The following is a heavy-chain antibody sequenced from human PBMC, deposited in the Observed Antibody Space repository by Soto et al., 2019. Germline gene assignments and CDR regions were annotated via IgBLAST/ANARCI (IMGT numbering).Heavy chain of an antibody. V-gene: IGHV4-30-4*08. J-gene: IGHJ3*02. D-gene: IGHD3-22*01. CDR2: IYYSGST. CDR1: GGSISTYY. Sequence: PSETLSLTCTVSGGSISTYYWSWIRQPPGKGLEWIGYIYYSGSTYYNPSLKSRVTISVDTSKNQFSLKLSSVTAADTAVYYCARGSPGGYYYLGRAFDIWGQGTMVTVSS. CDR3: ARGSPGGYYYLGRAFDI.